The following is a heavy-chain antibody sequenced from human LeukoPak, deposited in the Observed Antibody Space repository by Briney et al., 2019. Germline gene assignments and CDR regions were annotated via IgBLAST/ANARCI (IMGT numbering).Heavy chain of an antibody. CDR2: RSYDGSNK. CDR3: ARDGHYYDSSGYYSLDY. V-gene: IGHV3-30*04. Sequence: GGSLRLSCAASGFTFSSYAMHWVRQAPGKGLEWVAVRSYDGSNKYYADSVKGRFTISRDNSKNTLYLQMNSLRAEDTAVYYCARDGHYYDSSGYYSLDYWGQGTLVTVSS. J-gene: IGHJ4*02. D-gene: IGHD3-22*01. CDR1: GFTFSSYA.